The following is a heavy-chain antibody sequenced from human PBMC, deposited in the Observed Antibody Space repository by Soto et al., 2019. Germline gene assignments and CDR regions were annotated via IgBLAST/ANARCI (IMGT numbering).Heavy chain of an antibody. J-gene: IGHJ5*02. V-gene: IGHV4-34*01. D-gene: IGHD4-17*01. CDR1: GGSFSGYY. Sequence: QVQLQQWGAGLLKPSETLSLTCAVYGGSFSGYYWSWIRQPPGKGLEWIGEINHSGSTNYNPSLKSRVTISVDTSKNQFSLKLSSVTAADTAVYYSARAVTTFLKNWFDPWGQGTLVTVSS. CDR2: INHSGST. CDR3: ARAVTTFLKNWFDP.